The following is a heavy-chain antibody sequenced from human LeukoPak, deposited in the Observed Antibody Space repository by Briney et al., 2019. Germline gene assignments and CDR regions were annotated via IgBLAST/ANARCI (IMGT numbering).Heavy chain of an antibody. V-gene: IGHV1-2*02. CDR3: ARLVGLSTTASY. CDR1: GYTFVGYY. J-gene: IGHJ4*02. Sequence: ASVKVSCKASGYTFVGYYLHWVRQAPGQGLERMGWINPTTGGTNYAQKFQDRVTMTRDTSINTAYMELSGLTSDDTAVYYCARLVGLSTTASYWGQGTLVIVSS. D-gene: IGHD5/OR15-5a*01. CDR2: INPTTGGT.